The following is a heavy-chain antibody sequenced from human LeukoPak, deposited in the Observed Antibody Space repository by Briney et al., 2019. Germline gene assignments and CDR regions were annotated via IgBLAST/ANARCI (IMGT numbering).Heavy chain of an antibody. V-gene: IGHV1-69*04. J-gene: IGHJ4*02. D-gene: IGHD3-22*01. CDR2: IIPILGIA. CDR3: ARDGYYDSSGYEYYFDY. Sequence: ASVKVSCKASGGTFSSYAISWVRQAPGQGLEWMGRIIPILGIANYAQKFQGRVTITADKSTSTAYMELSSLRSGDTAVYYCARDGYYDSSGYEYYFDYWGQGTLVTVSS. CDR1: GGTFSSYA.